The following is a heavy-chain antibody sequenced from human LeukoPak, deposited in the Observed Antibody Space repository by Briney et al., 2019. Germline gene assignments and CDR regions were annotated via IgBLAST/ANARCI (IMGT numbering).Heavy chain of an antibody. CDR1: GFTFGSYA. Sequence: GGSLRLSCAASGFTFGSYAMSWVRQAPGKGLEWVSSISASGGTIYYADSVKGRFTISRDNSKNTLFLQMKSLRVEHTAIYYCAKGANSDTRYYFDYWGQGSLVTVSS. D-gene: IGHD1-26*01. CDR3: AKGANSDTRYYFDY. V-gene: IGHV3-23*01. J-gene: IGHJ4*02. CDR2: ISASGGTI.